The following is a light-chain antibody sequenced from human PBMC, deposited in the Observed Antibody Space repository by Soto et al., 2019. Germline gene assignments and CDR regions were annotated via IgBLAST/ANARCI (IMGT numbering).Light chain of an antibody. Sequence: QLVLTQPPSVSGAPGQRVTIPCTGSGSNIGAGYDVHWYQQLPGTAPKLLIYGNSNRPSGVPDRFSGSKSGTSASLAITGLQAEDEADYYCQSYDSSLSVPWVFGGGTKLTVL. CDR2: GNS. CDR1: GSNIGAGYD. J-gene: IGLJ3*02. CDR3: QSYDSSLSVPWV. V-gene: IGLV1-40*01.